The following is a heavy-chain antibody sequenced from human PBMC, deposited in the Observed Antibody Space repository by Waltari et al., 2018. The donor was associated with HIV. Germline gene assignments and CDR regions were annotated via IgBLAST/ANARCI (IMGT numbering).Heavy chain of an antibody. D-gene: IGHD5-12*01. Sequence: QVHLVQSGAEVKKPGASVKVSCRASGYTFTSHDVFWVRQAIVQGSEWMGWMNDNTGDTASAQKFRGRVTMTRNTSTSTAYREVRSLRSEEMAVYYCARGRTTQHDEDSDYYGDSQNGMDVWGQGTTVSVSS. CDR3: ARGRTTQHDEDSDYYGDSQNGMDV. CDR1: GYTFTSHD. J-gene: IGHJ6*02. V-gene: IGHV1-8*01. CDR2: MNDNTGDT.